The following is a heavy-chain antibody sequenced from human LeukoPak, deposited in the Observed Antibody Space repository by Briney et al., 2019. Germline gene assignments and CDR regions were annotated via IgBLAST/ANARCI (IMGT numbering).Heavy chain of an antibody. CDR2: ISGSGGST. D-gene: IGHD1-26*01. Sequence: HPGGSLRLSCAASGFTFRSYAMSWVRQAPGEGREWVSAISGSGGSTYYADSVKGRFTISRDNSKNTLYLQMNSLRAEDTAVYYCAKDRVGARGAFDYWGQGTLVTVSS. J-gene: IGHJ4*02. V-gene: IGHV3-23*01. CDR3: AKDRVGARGAFDY. CDR1: GFTFRSYA.